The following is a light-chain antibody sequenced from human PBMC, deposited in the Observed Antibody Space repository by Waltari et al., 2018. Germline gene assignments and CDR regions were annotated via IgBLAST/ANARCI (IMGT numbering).Light chain of an antibody. CDR3: HQYFSGHS. CDR1: QSLLTRSNNQNY. Sequence: EIVMTQSPDSLAVSLGDRATINCKSSQSLLTRSNNQNYLAWYQQKPGQPPKLIIYWASNRESGVPDRFSGSGSWTDFTLTISSLQAEDVALYYCHQYFSGHSFGQGTKLEIK. V-gene: IGKV4-1*01. CDR2: WAS. J-gene: IGKJ2*01.